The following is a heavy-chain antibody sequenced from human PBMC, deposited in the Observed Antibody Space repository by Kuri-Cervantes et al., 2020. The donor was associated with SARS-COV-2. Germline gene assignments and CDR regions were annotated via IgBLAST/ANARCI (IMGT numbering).Heavy chain of an antibody. Sequence: SETLSLTCTVSGGSISSYYWSWIRQPPGKGLEWIGYIYYSGSTNYNPSLKSRVTISVDTSKNQFSLKLSSVTAADTAVYYCAGDRYSSSSRDGAFDIWGQGTMVTVSS. D-gene: IGHD6-6*01. J-gene: IGHJ3*02. CDR1: GGSISSYY. V-gene: IGHV4-59*12. CDR3: AGDRYSSSSRDGAFDI. CDR2: IYYSGST.